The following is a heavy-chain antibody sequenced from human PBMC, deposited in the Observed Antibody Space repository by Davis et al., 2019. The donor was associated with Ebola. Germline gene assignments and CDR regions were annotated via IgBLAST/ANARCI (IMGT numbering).Heavy chain of an antibody. CDR1: GFTFSSYA. J-gene: IGHJ5*02. V-gene: IGHV3-23*01. D-gene: IGHD6-6*01. CDR3: AKDRVGIAARPVWFDP. CDR2: ISRSGGST. Sequence: GESLKISCSASGFTFSSYAMSWVRPPPGKGLVWASAISRSGGSTYYADSVKGRLTISRDNSKNTLYLQMNSLRAEDTAVYYCAKDRVGIAARPVWFDPWGQGTLVTVSS.